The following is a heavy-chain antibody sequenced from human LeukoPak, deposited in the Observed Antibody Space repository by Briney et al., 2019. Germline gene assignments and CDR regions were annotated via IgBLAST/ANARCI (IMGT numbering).Heavy chain of an antibody. Sequence: SETLSLTCTVPGGSVSSGSYYWSWIRQPPGKGLEWIGYIYYSGSTNYNPSLKSRVTISVDTSKNQFSLKLSSVTAADTAVYYCARGFTYSIGAFDIWGQGTMVAVSS. D-gene: IGHD2-15*01. V-gene: IGHV4-61*01. CDR3: ARGFTYSIGAFDI. J-gene: IGHJ3*02. CDR1: GGSVSSGSYY. CDR2: IYYSGST.